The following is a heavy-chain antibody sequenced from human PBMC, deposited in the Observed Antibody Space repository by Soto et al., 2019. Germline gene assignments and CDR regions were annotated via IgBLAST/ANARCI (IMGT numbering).Heavy chain of an antibody. CDR2: IYYSGST. CDR1: GGSISSGNNY. J-gene: IGHJ5*02. D-gene: IGHD3-22*01. V-gene: IGHV4-31*03. Sequence: QVQLQESGPGLVKPSQTLSLTCTVSGGSISSGNNYWSWIRQHPGKGLEWIGYIYYSGSTYYNPSLKSRVTVSVDTSKNQFSLKLSSVTAADTAVYYCARTSYDSSGTAADPWGQGTLVTVSS. CDR3: ARTSYDSSGTAADP.